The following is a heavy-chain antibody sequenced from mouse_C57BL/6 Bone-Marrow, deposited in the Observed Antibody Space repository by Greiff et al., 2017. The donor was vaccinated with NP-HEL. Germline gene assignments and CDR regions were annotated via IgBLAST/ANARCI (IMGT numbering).Heavy chain of an antibody. CDR2: IYPSDSET. CDR1: GYTFTSYW. D-gene: IGHD2-1*01. V-gene: IGHV1-61*01. Sequence: QVQLQQPGAELVRPGSSVKLSCKASGYTFTSYWMDWVKQRPGQGLEWIGNIYPSDSETHYNQKFKDKATLTVDKSSSTAYMQLSSLTSEDSAVYDCERQIYYGNYDAMDYGGQGTSVTVSS. CDR3: ERQIYYGNYDAMDY. J-gene: IGHJ4*01.